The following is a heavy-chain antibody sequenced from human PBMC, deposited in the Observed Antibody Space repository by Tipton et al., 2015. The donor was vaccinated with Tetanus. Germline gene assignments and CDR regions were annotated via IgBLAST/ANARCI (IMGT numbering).Heavy chain of an antibody. CDR2: IFYSGNS. V-gene: IGHV4-59*02. Sequence: TLSLTCSVSGDSGSRHYWSWIRQPPGKALEWIGDIFYSGNSISNPSFRSRVTMSVDTSRTLFSLTLIAVTAADTAVYFCAKSDGAQTSGWYPSLYFDFWGQGTLVTVSS. CDR3: AKSDGAQTSGWYPSLYFDF. D-gene: IGHD6-19*01. CDR1: GDSGSRHY. J-gene: IGHJ4*02.